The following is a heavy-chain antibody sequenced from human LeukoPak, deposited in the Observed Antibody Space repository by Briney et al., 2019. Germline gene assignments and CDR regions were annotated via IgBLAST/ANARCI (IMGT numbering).Heavy chain of an antibody. D-gene: IGHD3-22*01. V-gene: IGHV5-51*01. Sequence: GESLKISCKASGYGFTNYWIGWVRQMPGKDLEWMGIIYPGDSDTRYSPSFQGQVTISADKSVSTAYLQWSSLKASDTAVYYCARIAHDNSDLRYYFDYWGQGTLVTVSS. CDR1: GYGFTNYW. CDR3: ARIAHDNSDLRYYFDY. J-gene: IGHJ4*02. CDR2: IYPGDSDT.